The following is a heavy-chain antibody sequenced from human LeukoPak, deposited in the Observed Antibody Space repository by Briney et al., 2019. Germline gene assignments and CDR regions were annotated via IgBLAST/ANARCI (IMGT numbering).Heavy chain of an antibody. V-gene: IGHV1-18*01. D-gene: IGHD2-2*01. CDR2: INPNGADT. J-gene: IGHJ4*02. Sequence: ASVKVSCKASGYTFTSYDINWVRQATGQRLEWMGWINPNGADTNYAQKLQGRVTMTTDTSTSTAYMELRSLRSDDTAVYYCARAPYCSSTSCFLYFDYWGQGTLVTVSS. CDR1: GYTFTSYD. CDR3: ARAPYCSSTSCFLYFDY.